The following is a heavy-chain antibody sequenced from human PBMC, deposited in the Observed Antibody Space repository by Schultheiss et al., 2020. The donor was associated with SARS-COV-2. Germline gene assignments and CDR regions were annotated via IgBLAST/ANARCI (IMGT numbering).Heavy chain of an antibody. J-gene: IGHJ6*02. CDR2: ISGSGRST. Sequence: GGSLRLSCAVSGLNFGSFAMSWVRQSPGKGLEWLSSISGSGRSTYYADSVKGRFTISRDNSRSTLSLQMNSLRAEDTAVYYCARGEYYDSSGYSVVESAYYYGMDVWGQGTTVTVSS. V-gene: IGHV3-23*01. D-gene: IGHD3-22*01. CDR3: ARGEYYDSSGYSVVESAYYYGMDV. CDR1: GLNFGSFA.